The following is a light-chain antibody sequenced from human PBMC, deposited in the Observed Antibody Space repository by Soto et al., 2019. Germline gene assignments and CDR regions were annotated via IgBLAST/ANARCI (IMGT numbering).Light chain of an antibody. V-gene: IGKV3-11*01. CDR2: NAS. Sequence: EIVLTQSPGTLSLSPGQRATLSCRASQNVNNYLAWYQHKPGQAPRLLILNASTRATGIPPRFSGSGSGTDFTLTISRLEPEDFAVYYCQQRRNWPLTFGGGTKVDIK. CDR1: QNVNNY. J-gene: IGKJ4*01. CDR3: QQRRNWPLT.